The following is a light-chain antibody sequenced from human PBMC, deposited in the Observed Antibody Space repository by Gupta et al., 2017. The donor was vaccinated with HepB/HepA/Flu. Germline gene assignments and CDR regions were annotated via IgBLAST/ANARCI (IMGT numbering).Light chain of an antibody. Sequence: QSALTQPASVSGSPGQSITISCTGTSSDVGRYNLVSWYQQHPGKAPKLMIYEVSKRPSGVSNRFSGSKSGNTASLTISGLQAEDEADYYCCSYAGSSTGYVFGTGTKVTGL. CDR1: SSDVGRYNL. J-gene: IGLJ1*01. CDR3: CSYAGSSTGYV. CDR2: EVS. V-gene: IGLV2-23*02.